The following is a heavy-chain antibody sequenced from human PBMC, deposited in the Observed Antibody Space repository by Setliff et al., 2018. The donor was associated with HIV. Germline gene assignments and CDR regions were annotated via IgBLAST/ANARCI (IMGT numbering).Heavy chain of an antibody. J-gene: IGHJ6*03. CDR3: ARAGAIPSWAVSGLSYYYYMDV. V-gene: IGHV4-38-2*01. CDR1: GYSISSGYY. CDR2: IYHSGST. D-gene: IGHD6-19*01. Sequence: SETLSLTCAVSGYSISSGYYWGWIRQPPGKGLEWIGSIYHSGSTYYSPSLKSRVTISVDTSKNQFSLKLSSVTAADTAVYYCARAGAIPSWAVSGLSYYYYMDVWGKGTTVTVS.